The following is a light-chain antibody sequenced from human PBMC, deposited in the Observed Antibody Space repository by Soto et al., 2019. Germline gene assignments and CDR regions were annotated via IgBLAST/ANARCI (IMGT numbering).Light chain of an antibody. Sequence: QSALTQPPSVSGSPGQSVTISCTGTSSDVGSYNRVSWYQQPPGTAPKLMIYEVSNRPSGVPDRFSGSKSGNTASLTISGLQAEDEADYYYSSYTSSSKYVFGTGTKLTVL. CDR3: SSYTSSSKYV. V-gene: IGLV2-18*02. CDR2: EVS. CDR1: SSDVGSYNR. J-gene: IGLJ1*01.